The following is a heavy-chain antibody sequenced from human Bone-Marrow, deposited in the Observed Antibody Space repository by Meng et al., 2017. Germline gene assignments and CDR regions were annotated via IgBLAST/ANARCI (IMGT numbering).Heavy chain of an antibody. CDR1: GFTFSSYW. D-gene: IGHD3-9*01. Sequence: GESLKISCAASGFTFSSYWMHWVRQAPGKGLVWVSRINSDGSSTSYADSVKGRFTISRDNAKNTLYLQMNSLRAEDTAVYYCARDQGRTNYEILTGLYGMDVWGQGTTVTVSS. CDR3: ARDQGRTNYEILTGLYGMDV. CDR2: INSDGSST. V-gene: IGHV3-74*01. J-gene: IGHJ6*02.